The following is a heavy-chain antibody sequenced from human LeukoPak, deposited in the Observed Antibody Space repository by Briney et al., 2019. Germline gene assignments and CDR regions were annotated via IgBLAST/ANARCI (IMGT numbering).Heavy chain of an antibody. V-gene: IGHV3-23*01. J-gene: IGHJ4*02. Sequence: GGSLRLSCAASGFTFSSYAMSWVRQAPGKGLEWVSAISGSGGSTYYADSVKGRFTISRDNSKNTLYLQMNSLRAEDTAVYYCAKVGYGSGSYCNLTPHFDYWGQGTLVTVSS. CDR2: ISGSGGST. CDR3: AKVGYGSGSYCNLTPHFDY. CDR1: GFTFSSYA. D-gene: IGHD3-10*01.